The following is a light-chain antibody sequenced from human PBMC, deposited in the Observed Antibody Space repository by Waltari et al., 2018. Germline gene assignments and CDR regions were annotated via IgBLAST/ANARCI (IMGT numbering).Light chain of an antibody. V-gene: IGLV1-44*01. CDR2: STN. CDR1: SSNIGSKS. Sequence: QSVLTQPPSASGTPGQWVSISCSGSSSNIGSKSVNWYQQVPGTAPKLLIYSTNQRPSGVPDRFSGSKSGTSASLAISGLQSEDEADYYCATWDDSLNGLFGGGTKLTVL. CDR3: ATWDDSLNGL. J-gene: IGLJ2*01.